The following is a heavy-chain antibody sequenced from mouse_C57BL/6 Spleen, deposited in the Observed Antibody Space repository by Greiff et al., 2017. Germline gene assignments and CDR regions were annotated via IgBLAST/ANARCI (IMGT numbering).Heavy chain of an antibody. Sequence: VHVKQSVAELVRPGASVKLSCTASGFNIKNTYMHWVKQRPEQGLEWIGRIDPANGNTKYAPKFQGKATITADTSSNTAYLQLSSLTSADTAIYYCATLIYYGNYDDYWGQGTTLTVSS. CDR2: IDPANGNT. D-gene: IGHD2-1*01. CDR1: GFNIKNTY. J-gene: IGHJ2*01. CDR3: ATLIYYGNYDDY. V-gene: IGHV14-3*01.